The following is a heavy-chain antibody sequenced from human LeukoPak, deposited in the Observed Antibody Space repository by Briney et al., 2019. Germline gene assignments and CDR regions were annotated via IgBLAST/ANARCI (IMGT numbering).Heavy chain of an antibody. V-gene: IGHV3-21*01. Sequence: TGGSLRLSCAASGLTFSSYSMNWVRQAPGKGLEWVSSISSSSSYIYYADSVKGRFTISRDNAKNSLYLQMNSLRAEDTAVYYCARDLIDQNWFDPWGQGTLVTVSS. D-gene: IGHD2-8*01. J-gene: IGHJ5*02. CDR2: ISSSSSYI. CDR1: GLTFSSYS. CDR3: ARDLIDQNWFDP.